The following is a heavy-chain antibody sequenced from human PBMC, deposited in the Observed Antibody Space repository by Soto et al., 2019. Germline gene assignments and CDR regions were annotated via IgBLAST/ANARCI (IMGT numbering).Heavy chain of an antibody. Sequence: ASVKVSCKASGYTFTSYGISWVRQAPGQGLEWMGWISAYNGNTNYAQKLQGRVTMTTDTSTSTAYMGLGSLRSDDTAVYYCAREKGEIRFLEWLTPVNDAFDIWGQGTMVTVSS. CDR2: ISAYNGNT. J-gene: IGHJ3*02. D-gene: IGHD3-3*01. V-gene: IGHV1-18*01. CDR1: GYTFTSYG. CDR3: AREKGEIRFLEWLTPVNDAFDI.